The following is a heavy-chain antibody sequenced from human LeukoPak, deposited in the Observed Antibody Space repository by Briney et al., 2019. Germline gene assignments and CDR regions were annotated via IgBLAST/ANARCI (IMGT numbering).Heavy chain of an antibody. V-gene: IGHV3-73*01. CDR3: SREGCGATGCYTNDY. CDR2: IKGKPKKYTA. CDR1: GFAFSVSA. J-gene: IGHJ4*02. Sequence: GGSLRLSCAASGFAFSVSAMHWVRQASGKGLEWVGLIKGKPKKYTAVYGESVKGRFTMSKDDSRNTAYLQMNSLKTEDTAMYYCSREGCGATGCYTNDYWGQGTLVTVSS. D-gene: IGHD2-21*01.